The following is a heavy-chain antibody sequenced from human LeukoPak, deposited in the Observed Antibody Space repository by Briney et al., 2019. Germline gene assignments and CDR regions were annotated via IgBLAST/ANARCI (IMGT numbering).Heavy chain of an antibody. Sequence: PGGSLRLSCAASGFTFSDYYMSWIRQAPGKGLEWVSYISSSGSTIYYADSVKGRFTISRDNAKNSLYLQMNSLRAEDTAVYYCAREGGGKDTAMVGNWFDPWGQGTLVTVSS. CDR2: ISSSGSTI. J-gene: IGHJ5*02. V-gene: IGHV3-11*04. CDR3: AREGGGKDTAMVGNWFDP. CDR1: GFTFSDYY. D-gene: IGHD5-18*01.